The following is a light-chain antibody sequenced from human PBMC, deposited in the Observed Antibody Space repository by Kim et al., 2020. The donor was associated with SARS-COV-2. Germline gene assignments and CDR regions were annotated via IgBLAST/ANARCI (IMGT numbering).Light chain of an antibody. Sequence: DIQMTQSPSSLSASVGDRVTITWRASQGVSIWLAWYQQKPGKAPKRLIYAAGTLQSGVPSRFSGSGSGTDFTLTISNLQPEDFATYYCQKYDSDPRAFGPGTKVDIK. CDR3: QKYDSDPRA. J-gene: IGKJ1*01. CDR1: QGVSIW. V-gene: IGKV1D-16*01. CDR2: AAG.